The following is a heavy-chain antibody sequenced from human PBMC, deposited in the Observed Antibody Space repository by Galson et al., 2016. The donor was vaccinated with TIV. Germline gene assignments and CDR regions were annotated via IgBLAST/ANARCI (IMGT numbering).Heavy chain of an antibody. D-gene: IGHD3-22*01. Sequence: SLRLSCAASGFTFTTYWMHWVRQAPGKGLVWVSRINGEGFITNYADSVKGRFTISRDNAKNSLYLQMNSLRAEDTAVYYCARDLSPYYYDSSREYFQHWGQGTLVTVSS. J-gene: IGHJ1*01. CDR2: INGEGFIT. V-gene: IGHV3-74*01. CDR1: GFTFTTYW. CDR3: ARDLSPYYYDSSREYFQH.